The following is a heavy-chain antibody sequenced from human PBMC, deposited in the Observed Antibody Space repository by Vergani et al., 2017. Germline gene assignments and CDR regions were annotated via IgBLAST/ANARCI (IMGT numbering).Heavy chain of an antibody. CDR3: AKTHEGDSGYDYFDY. V-gene: IGHV4-34*01. D-gene: IGHD5-12*01. Sequence: QVQLQQWGAGLLKPSETLSLTCAVYGGSFSGYYWSWIRQPPGKGLEWIGEINHSGSTNYNPSLKSRVTISVDTSKNQFSLKLSSVTAADTAVYYCAKTHEGDSGYDYFDYWGQGTLVTVSS. CDR2: INHSGST. CDR1: GGSFSGYY. J-gene: IGHJ4*02.